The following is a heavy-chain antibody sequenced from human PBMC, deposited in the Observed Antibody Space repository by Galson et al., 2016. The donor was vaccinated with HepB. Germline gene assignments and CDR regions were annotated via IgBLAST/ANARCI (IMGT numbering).Heavy chain of an antibody. Sequence: QSGAEVKKAGESLKISCKASGYSFPYYWIGWVRQKPGKGLEWMGIIYPGDSEIRYSPSFQGQVTMSVDKSISTAFLQWSSLKASDTAMYYCARQYNFWSGYSEGYCGMDVWGQGTTVTVSS. CDR3: ARQYNFWSGYSEGYCGMDV. CDR2: IYPGDSEI. CDR1: GYSFPYYW. D-gene: IGHD3-3*01. J-gene: IGHJ6*02. V-gene: IGHV5-51*01.